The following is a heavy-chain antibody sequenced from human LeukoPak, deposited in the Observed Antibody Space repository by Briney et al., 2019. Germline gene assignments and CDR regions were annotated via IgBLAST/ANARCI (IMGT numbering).Heavy chain of an antibody. V-gene: IGHV1-2*02. CDR1: GLTFTAYY. CDR3: ASYASGYNWLKV. CDR2: IHPGTGDT. J-gene: IGHJ4*02. D-gene: IGHD1-1*01. Sequence: ASVKVSCTASGLTFTAYYMHWVRQAPGQGLEWMGWIHPGTGDTSYAQKFQGRVTVTRDTSISTAYMELIRLTSDDTAVCYCASYASGYNWLKVWGQGTLVTVSS.